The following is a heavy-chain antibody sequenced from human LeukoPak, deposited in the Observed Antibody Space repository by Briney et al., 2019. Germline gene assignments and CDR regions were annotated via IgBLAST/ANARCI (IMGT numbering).Heavy chain of an antibody. D-gene: IGHD5-12*01. CDR3: ARDWVEMATGFDD. J-gene: IGHJ4*02. V-gene: IGHV3-21*01. CDR1: GFTFSSYT. CDR2: IDRSSSYI. Sequence: GGSLRLSCVASGFTFSSYTMNWVRQAPGKGLEWVSSIDRSSSYIYYADSVKGRFTISRENAKKSLYLQMDSLRAEDTAVYYCARDWVEMATGFDDWGQGTLVTVSS.